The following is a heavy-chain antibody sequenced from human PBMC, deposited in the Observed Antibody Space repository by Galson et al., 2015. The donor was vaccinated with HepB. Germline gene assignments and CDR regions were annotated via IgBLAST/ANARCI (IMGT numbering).Heavy chain of an antibody. V-gene: IGHV3-21*05. D-gene: IGHD3-10*01. J-gene: IGHJ5*01. CDR3: ARSSGYGAGPFDS. CDR2: SSRRSDYE. CDR1: GFTFSSQS. Sequence: SLRLSCAASGFTFSSQSMNWVRQAPGEGLEWISYSSRRSDYENYADSVKGRFTISRDNAKSSLYLQMTTLRADDTAVYYCARSSGYGAGPFDSWGQGTLVIVSS.